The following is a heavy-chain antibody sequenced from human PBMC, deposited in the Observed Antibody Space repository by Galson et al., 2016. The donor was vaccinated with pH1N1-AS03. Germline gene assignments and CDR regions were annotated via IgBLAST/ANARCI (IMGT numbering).Heavy chain of an antibody. CDR2: VWDTGGKK. V-gene: IGHV3-30*07. CDR3: ARDDNNSAYIIDY. Sequence: SLRLSCAASGCTLTNYAMRWVRQAPGQGLEWVGIVWDTGGKKFYADSVQGRVTISRDNSANTPYLEMNNLRDEDTAVYYCARDDNNSAYIIDYWGQGTLVTVTS. D-gene: IGHD5-12*01. CDR1: GCTLTNYA. J-gene: IGHJ4*02.